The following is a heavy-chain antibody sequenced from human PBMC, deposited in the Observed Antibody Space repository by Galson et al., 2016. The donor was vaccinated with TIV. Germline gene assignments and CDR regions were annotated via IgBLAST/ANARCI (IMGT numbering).Heavy chain of an antibody. CDR2: ISNTGSFK. CDR3: ARDHPQGWGFAC. V-gene: IGHV3-21*01. J-gene: IGHJ4*02. CDR1: GFTFSSLS. D-gene: IGHD3-16*01. Sequence: SLRLSCAASGFTFSSLSMHWVRQAPGKGLEWVSSISNTGSFKHYPDSLKGQFTISRENAKNSVFLQMNSLRAEDTAVYYCARDHPQGWGFACWGQGTLVTVSS.